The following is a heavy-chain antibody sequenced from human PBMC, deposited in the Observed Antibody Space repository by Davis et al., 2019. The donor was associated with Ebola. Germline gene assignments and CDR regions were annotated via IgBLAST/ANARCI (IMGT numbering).Heavy chain of an antibody. CDR3: ARERRFSSWLDD. D-gene: IGHD6-13*01. CDR1: GFTFSTYA. Sequence: PGGSLRLSCAASGFTFSTYAMTWIRQPPGKGLEWVGNFYYNLATHYSPSLESRVTMSVDMSKNQFSLSLSSVTAADTAVYYCARERRFSSWLDDWGQGTLVTVSS. V-gene: IGHV4-59*01. CDR2: FYYNLAT. J-gene: IGHJ5*02.